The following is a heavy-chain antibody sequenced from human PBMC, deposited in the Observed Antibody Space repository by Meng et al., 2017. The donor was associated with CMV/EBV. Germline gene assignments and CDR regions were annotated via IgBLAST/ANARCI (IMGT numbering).Heavy chain of an antibody. D-gene: IGHD3-3*01. CDR3: AKDQPYDFWSY. CDR2: ISGSAGRT. J-gene: IGHJ4*02. V-gene: IGHV3-23*01. Sequence: GESLKISCAASGFTFDNYAMSWVRQAPGKGLEWVSGISGSAGRTFYADSVKGRFTISRDNSKNTLYLQMNSLRAEDTAVYYCAKDQPYDFWSYWGQGTLVTVSS. CDR1: GFTFDNYA.